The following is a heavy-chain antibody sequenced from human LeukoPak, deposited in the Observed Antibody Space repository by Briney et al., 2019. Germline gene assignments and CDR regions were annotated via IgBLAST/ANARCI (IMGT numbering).Heavy chain of an antibody. Sequence: ASVKVSCKASGYSLTSFDINWVRQGSEQGLEWMGWMNPKRGNTGYAPTFQGRVTITRDTSIDTAFMELSSLRSDDTAVYYCARGGSSSSYYNNYGMDVWGQGTTITVSS. CDR1: GYSLTSFD. D-gene: IGHD6-13*01. V-gene: IGHV1-8*01. J-gene: IGHJ6*02. CDR2: MNPKRGNT. CDR3: ARGGSSSSYYNNYGMDV.